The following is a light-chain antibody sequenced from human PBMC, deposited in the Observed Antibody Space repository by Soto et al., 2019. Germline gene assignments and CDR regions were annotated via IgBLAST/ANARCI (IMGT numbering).Light chain of an antibody. CDR1: QSVDRY. CDR2: GAS. Sequence: EIVLTQSPGTLSLSPGERATLSCRASQSVDRYLTWYQQKPGQAPRLLIYGASSRATGIPDRFSGSGSGTDFTLTISRLEPEDFAEYYCQHHGGSPLFTFGPGTRVDIK. V-gene: IGKV3-20*01. CDR3: QHHGGSPLFT. J-gene: IGKJ3*01.